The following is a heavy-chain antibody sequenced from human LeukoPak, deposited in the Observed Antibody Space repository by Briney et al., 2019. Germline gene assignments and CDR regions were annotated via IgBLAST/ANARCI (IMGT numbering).Heavy chain of an antibody. D-gene: IGHD3-22*01. CDR2: ISGSGGST. J-gene: IGHJ4*02. Sequence: PGGSLRLSCAASGFTFSSYAMSWVRQAPGKGLEWVSAISGSGGSTYYADSVKGRFTISRDNSKNTLYLQMNSLRAEDTAVYYCAKSHGSTQYYYDSSGYYLLFDYWGQGTLVTVSS. CDR1: GFTFSSYA. V-gene: IGHV3-23*01. CDR3: AKSHGSTQYYYDSSGYYLLFDY.